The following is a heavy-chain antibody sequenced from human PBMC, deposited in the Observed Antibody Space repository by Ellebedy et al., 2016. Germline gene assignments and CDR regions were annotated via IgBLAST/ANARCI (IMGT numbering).Heavy chain of an antibody. D-gene: IGHD4-11*01. CDR1: GYSFTTYW. CDR3: ARPGLQASYWYFDL. CDR2: IYPGDSDT. J-gene: IGHJ2*01. V-gene: IGHV5-51*01. Sequence: GGSLRLXXKGSGYSFTTYWIAWVRQMPGKGLEWMGIIYPGDSDTRYSPSFQGQVTISADKSISTAYLQWSSLKASDTAMYYCARPGLQASYWYFDLWGRGTLVTVSS.